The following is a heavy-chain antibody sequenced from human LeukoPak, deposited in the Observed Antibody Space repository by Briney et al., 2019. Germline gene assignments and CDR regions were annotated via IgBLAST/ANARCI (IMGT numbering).Heavy chain of an antibody. V-gene: IGHV4-59*08. D-gene: IGHD3/OR15-3a*01. CDR3: ARQTGSGLFILP. Sequence: SETLSLTCTVSGGSISSYYWSWIRQPPGKGLEWIGYIYYSGSTNYNPSLKSQVSISIDTSKNQFSLRLTSVTAADTAVYYCARQTGSGLFILPGGQGTLVTVSS. CDR1: GGSISSYY. J-gene: IGHJ4*02. CDR2: IYYSGST.